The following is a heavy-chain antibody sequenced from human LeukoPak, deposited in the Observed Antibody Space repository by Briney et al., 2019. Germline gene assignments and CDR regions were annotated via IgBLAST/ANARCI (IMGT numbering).Heavy chain of an antibody. CDR3: ARGGYSGSSPLDY. D-gene: IGHD1-26*01. CDR1: GYTFTSYA. CDR2: INAGNGNT. Sequence: ASVKVSCKASGYTFTSYAMHWVRQAPGQRLEWMGWINAGNGNTKYSQKFQGGVTITRDTSASTAYMELSSLRSEDTAVYYCARGGYSGSSPLDYWGQGTLVTVSS. J-gene: IGHJ4*02. V-gene: IGHV1-3*01.